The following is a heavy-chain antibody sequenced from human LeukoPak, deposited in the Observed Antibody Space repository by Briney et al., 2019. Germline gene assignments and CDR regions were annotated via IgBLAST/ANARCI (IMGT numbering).Heavy chain of an antibody. CDR1: GGSFSGYY. D-gene: IGHD6-19*01. Sequence: PETLSLTCAVYGGSFSGYYWSWIRQPPGKGLEWIGEINHSGSTNYNPSLKSRVTISVDTSKNHFSLKLSSVTAADTAVYYCARQGYSSGWYYFDYWGQGTLVTVSS. CDR3: ARQGYSSGWYYFDY. V-gene: IGHV4-34*01. CDR2: INHSGST. J-gene: IGHJ4*02.